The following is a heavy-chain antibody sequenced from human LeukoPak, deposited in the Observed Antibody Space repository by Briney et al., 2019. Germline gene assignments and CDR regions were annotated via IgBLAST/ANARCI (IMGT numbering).Heavy chain of an antibody. J-gene: IGHJ3*02. Sequence: PSETLSLTCTVSGGSISSYYRSWIRQPPGKGLEWIGYIYYSGSTNYNPSLKSRVTISVDTSKNQFSLKLSSVTAADTAVYYCARFRDYYDSSGYAFDIWGQGTMVTVSS. CDR3: ARFRDYYDSSGYAFDI. V-gene: IGHV4-59*01. CDR2: IYYSGST. D-gene: IGHD3-22*01. CDR1: GGSISSYY.